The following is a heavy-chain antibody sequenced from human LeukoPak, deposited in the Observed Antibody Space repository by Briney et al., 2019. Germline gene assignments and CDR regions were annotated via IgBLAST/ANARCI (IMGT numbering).Heavy chain of an antibody. CDR1: GFTFSSYD. J-gene: IGHJ4*02. CDR3: ARMVRRLERLKIGRDSDYATGYYFDY. CDR2: MSRSSTYI. D-gene: IGHD4-11*01. V-gene: IGHV3-21*04. Sequence: PGGSLRLSCAASGFTFSSYDMNWVRQAPGKGLEWVSSMSRSSTYIYYTDSVKGRFTISRDNAKNSLYLQMNSLRAEDTAVYYCARMVRRLERLKIGRDSDYATGYYFDYWGQGTLVTVSS.